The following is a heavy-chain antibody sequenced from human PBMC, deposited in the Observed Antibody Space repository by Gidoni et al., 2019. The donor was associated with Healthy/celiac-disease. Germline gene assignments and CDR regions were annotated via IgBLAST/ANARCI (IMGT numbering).Heavy chain of an antibody. D-gene: IGHD2-2*01. J-gene: IGHJ6*03. CDR3: ARGAGWGVPAAMEVRYYYYYMDV. V-gene: IGHV3-20*01. Sequence: EVQLVESGGGVVRPGGSLRLSCAASGFTCDDYGMICVRQAPGKGLELVSGINWNGGSTGYADSVKGRFTISRDNAKNSLYLQMNSLRAEDTALYHCARGAGWGVPAAMEVRYYYYYMDVWGKGTTVTVSS. CDR2: INWNGGST. CDR1: GFTCDDYG.